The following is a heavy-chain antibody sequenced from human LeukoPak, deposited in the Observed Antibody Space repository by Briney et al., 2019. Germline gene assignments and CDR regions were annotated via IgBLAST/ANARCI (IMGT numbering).Heavy chain of an antibody. J-gene: IGHJ4*02. Sequence: GGSLRLSCAASGFTFSDSNMNWVRQAPGKGLEWVSYISRSSSTIYYADSVRGRFTISRDNAKNSLYLQMNSLRAEDTAVYYCATSSYYGSGSDNWGQGTLVTLSS. V-gene: IGHV3-48*04. CDR1: GFTFSDSN. CDR2: ISRSSSTI. D-gene: IGHD3-10*01. CDR3: ATSSYYGSGSDN.